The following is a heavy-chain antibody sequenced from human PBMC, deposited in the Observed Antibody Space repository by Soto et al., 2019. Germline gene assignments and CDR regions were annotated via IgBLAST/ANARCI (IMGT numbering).Heavy chain of an antibody. V-gene: IGHV4-34*01. Sequence: SQTLFLTCAVYGGSFTDYYWSWIRQSPGKGLEWIGEINHSGSTNYNPSLKSRAAISVDTSKKHFSLRLSSVIAAETAVYYCARLDYSGSYYRWFDPWGQGTQVTVSS. J-gene: IGHJ5*02. CDR1: GGSFTDYY. CDR3: ARLDYSGSYYRWFDP. CDR2: INHSGST. D-gene: IGHD1-26*01.